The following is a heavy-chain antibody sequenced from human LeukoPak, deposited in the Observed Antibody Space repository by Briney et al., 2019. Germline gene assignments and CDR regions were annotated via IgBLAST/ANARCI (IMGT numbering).Heavy chain of an antibody. D-gene: IGHD3-22*01. Sequence: PGGSLRLSCAASGFTFSSYAMSWVRQAPGKGLEWVSSISGSGGSTYYADSVKGRFTISRDNSKNTLYLQMNRLRAEDTAVYSCAKEYDSSCYYPDYWGQGTLVTVSS. CDR3: AKEYDSSCYYPDY. V-gene: IGHV3-23*01. CDR1: GFTFSSYA. J-gene: IGHJ4*02. CDR2: ISGSGGST.